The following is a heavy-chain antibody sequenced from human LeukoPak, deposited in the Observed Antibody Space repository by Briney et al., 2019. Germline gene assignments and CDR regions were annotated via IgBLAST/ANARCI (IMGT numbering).Heavy chain of an antibody. CDR3: ARVGSSGWIDAFDI. CDR2: INPNSGGT. J-gene: IGHJ3*02. D-gene: IGHD3-22*01. CDR1: GYTFTGYY. Sequence: APVKVSCKASGYTFTGYYMHWVRQAPGQGLEWMGRINPNSGGTNYAQKFQGRVTMTRDTSISTAYMELSRLRSDDTAVYYCARVGSSGWIDAFDIWGQGTMVTVSS. V-gene: IGHV1-2*06.